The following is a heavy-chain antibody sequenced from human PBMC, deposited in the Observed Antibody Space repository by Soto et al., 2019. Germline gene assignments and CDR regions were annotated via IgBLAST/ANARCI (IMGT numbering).Heavy chain of an antibody. CDR2: ISYDGSNK. J-gene: IGHJ4*02. CDR3: ARDSVSLRSFDY. V-gene: IGHV3-30-3*01. CDR1: GFTFSSYA. D-gene: IGHD3-16*01. Sequence: GGSLRLSCAASGFTFSSYAMHWVRQAPGKGLEWVAVISYDGSNKYYADSVKGRFTISRDNSKNTLYLQMNSLRAEDTAVYYCARDSVSLRSFDYWGQGTLVTVSS.